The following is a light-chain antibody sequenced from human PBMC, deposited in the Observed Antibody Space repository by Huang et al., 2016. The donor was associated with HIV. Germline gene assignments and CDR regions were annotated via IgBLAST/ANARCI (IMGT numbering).Light chain of an antibody. CDR3: QQYNDWPPIT. CDR1: ESISSS. CDR2: DAS. Sequence: EIVMTQSPGTLSVSPGERVTLSCSASESISSSLAWYQQASGQAPRLLIYDASTRATGGPARFSGSGSGTNFTLTISSLQSEDFAVYYCQQYNDWPPITFGQGTRVDMK. J-gene: IGKJ5*01. V-gene: IGKV3-15*01.